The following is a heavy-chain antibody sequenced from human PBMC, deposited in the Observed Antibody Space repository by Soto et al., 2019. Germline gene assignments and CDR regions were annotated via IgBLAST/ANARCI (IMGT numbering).Heavy chain of an antibody. CDR1: GGSISSYY. V-gene: IGHV4-59*01. J-gene: IGHJ3*02. D-gene: IGHD3-10*01. CDR2: IYYSGST. CDR3: ARDRYYGSGGYYSNAFDI. Sequence: SETLSLTCTVSGGSISSYYWSWIRQPPGKGLEWIGYIYYSGSTNYNPSLKSRVTISVDTSKNQFSLKLSSVTAADTAVYYCARDRYYGSGGYYSNAFDIWGQGTMVTVSS.